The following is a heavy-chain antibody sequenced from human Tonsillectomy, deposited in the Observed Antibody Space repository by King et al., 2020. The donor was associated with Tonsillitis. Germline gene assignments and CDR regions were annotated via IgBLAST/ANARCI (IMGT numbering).Heavy chain of an antibody. V-gene: IGHV4-34*01. CDR1: GGSFSGYY. Sequence: VQLQQWGAGLLKPSETLSLTCAVYGGSFSGYYWSWIRQPPGKGLEWIGEINHSGSTNYNPSHKSRVTISVSPSKNQFSLKLSLVTAAETAVYYCTRGVYYDSSGYYWGLFDYWGQGTLVTVSS. D-gene: IGHD3-22*01. CDR2: INHSGST. J-gene: IGHJ4*02. CDR3: TRGVYYDSSGYYWGLFDY.